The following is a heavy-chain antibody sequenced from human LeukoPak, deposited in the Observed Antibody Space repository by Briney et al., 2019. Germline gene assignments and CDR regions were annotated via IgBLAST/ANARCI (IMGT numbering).Heavy chain of an antibody. CDR1: GFTFSSYA. Sequence: PGGSLRLSCAASGFTFSSYAMHWVRQAPGKGLEGVAVISYDGSNKYYADSVKGRFTISRDNSKNTLYLQMNSLRAEDTAVYYCARVRCSGGSCYGHGAFDIWGQGTMVTVSS. J-gene: IGHJ3*02. V-gene: IGHV3-30-3*01. CDR3: ARVRCSGGSCYGHGAFDI. CDR2: ISYDGSNK. D-gene: IGHD2-15*01.